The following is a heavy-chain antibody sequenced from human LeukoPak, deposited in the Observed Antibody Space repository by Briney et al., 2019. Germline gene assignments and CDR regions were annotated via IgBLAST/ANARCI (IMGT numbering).Heavy chain of an antibody. V-gene: IGHV4-39*07. CDR2: IYYSGST. CDR1: GGSISSSSYS. CDR3: ARVYSSNWYIDF. J-gene: IGHJ4*02. D-gene: IGHD6-13*01. Sequence: PSETLSLTCTVSGGSISSSSYSWGWIRQPPGKGLEWIGSIYYSGSTYYNPSLKSRVTISVDTSKNQFSLKLSSVTAADTAVYYCARVYSSNWYIDFWGQGTLVTVSS.